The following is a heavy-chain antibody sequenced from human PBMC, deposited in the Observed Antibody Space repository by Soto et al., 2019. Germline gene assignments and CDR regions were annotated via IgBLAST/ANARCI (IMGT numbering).Heavy chain of an antibody. CDR1: GFTVSSNY. V-gene: IGHV3-53*01. J-gene: IGHJ6*02. Sequence: HPGGSLRLSCAASGFTVSSNYMSWVRQAPGKWLEWVSVIYSGGSTYYADSVKGRFTISRDNSKNTLYLQMNSLRAEETAVYYCARVGRYYDFWSGPDYYYYGMDVWGQGTTVTVSS. CDR3: ARVGRYYDFWSGPDYYYYGMDV. CDR2: IYSGGST. D-gene: IGHD3-3*01.